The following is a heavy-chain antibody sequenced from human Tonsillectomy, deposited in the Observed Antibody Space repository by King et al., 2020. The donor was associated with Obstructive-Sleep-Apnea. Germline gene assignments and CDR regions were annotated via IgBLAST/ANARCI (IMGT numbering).Heavy chain of an antibody. J-gene: IGHJ5*02. CDR2: IIPILGVT. CDR1: GGTFSTYA. D-gene: IGHD3-9*01. V-gene: IGHV1-69*10. Sequence: VQLVQSGAEVKKPGSSVKVSCQASGGTFSTYAITWVRQAPGQGLEWMGGIIPILGVTNYTQKFLGRVTITADKSTSTAYMELSSLRSEDTAVYYCARVSYDILTDSQQDWFDPWGQGTLVTVSS. CDR3: ARVSYDILTDSQQDWFDP.